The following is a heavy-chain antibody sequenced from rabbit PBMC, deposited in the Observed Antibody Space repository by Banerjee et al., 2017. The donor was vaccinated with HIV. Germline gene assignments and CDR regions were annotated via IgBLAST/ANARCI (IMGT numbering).Heavy chain of an antibody. V-gene: IGHV1S7*01. J-gene: IGHJ4*01. Sequence: QSLEESGGDLVKPEGSLKLSCKASGIDFSPFAISWVRQAPGKGLEWIAYIYPHGGSADYASWVNGRFTLSLDNAQNTAFLQMTSLTPADTATYFCARAYNSGWGGYVNLWGQGTLVTVS. D-gene: IGHD4-1*01. CDR3: ARAYNSGWGGYVNL. CDR1: GIDFSPFA. CDR2: IYPHGGSA.